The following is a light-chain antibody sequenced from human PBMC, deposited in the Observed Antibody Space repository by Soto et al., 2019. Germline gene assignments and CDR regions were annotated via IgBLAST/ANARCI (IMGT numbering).Light chain of an antibody. V-gene: IGKV3-20*01. CDR1: LSVSSNY. CDR3: HQYGTAPLT. CDR2: GAS. Sequence: EIVLTQSPGTLSLSPGERATLSCRASLSVSSNYVAWYQQKPGQAPRLLIYGASSRATGIPDRFSGSGSGTDFTLTISRLEPEDFSVYYCHQYGTAPLTFGPGTKVDIK. J-gene: IGKJ3*01.